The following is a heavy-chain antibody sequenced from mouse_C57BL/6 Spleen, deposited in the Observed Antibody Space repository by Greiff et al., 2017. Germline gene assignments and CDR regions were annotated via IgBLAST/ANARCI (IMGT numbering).Heavy chain of an antibody. J-gene: IGHJ4*01. CDR1: GYTFTSYW. Sequence: QVHLKQPGAELVMPGASVKLSCKASGYTFTSYWMHWVKQRPGQGLEWIGEIDPSDSYTNYNQKFKGKSTLTVDKSSSTAYMQLSSLTSEDSAVYYCARTYRDYAMDYWGQGTSVTVSS. V-gene: IGHV1-69*01. CDR3: ARTYRDYAMDY. CDR2: IDPSDSYT. D-gene: IGHD5-1*01.